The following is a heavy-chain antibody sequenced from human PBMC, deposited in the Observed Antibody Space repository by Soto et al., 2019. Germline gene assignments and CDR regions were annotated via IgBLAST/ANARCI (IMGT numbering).Heavy chain of an antibody. D-gene: IGHD3-22*01. J-gene: IGHJ6*02. CDR2: IYWDDDK. CDR1: GLSLSTSGVG. V-gene: IGHV2-5*02. Sequence: QITLKESGPTLVKPTQTLTLTCTFSGLSLSTSGVGVGWIRQPPGKDLEWLALIYWDDDKRYSPSLKSRLTITKDPSKNQVVLTMTNMDPVDTATYYCAHSPYYDSSVYHYYYGMDVWGQGTTVTGSS. CDR3: AHSPYYDSSVYHYYYGMDV.